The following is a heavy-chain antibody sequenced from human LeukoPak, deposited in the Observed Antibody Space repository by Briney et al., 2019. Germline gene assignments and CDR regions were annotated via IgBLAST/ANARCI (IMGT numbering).Heavy chain of an antibody. J-gene: IGHJ2*01. D-gene: IGHD3-3*01. CDR1: GFTFSTHA. CDR2: ISGDVQTT. CDR3: AKEGYYSSANHFARLHFDL. Sequence: PGGSLRLSCEASGFTFSTHAMNWIRQTPGEGLEWLSVISGDVQTTTYASSVKGRFTISRDNSKNTLYLEMNSLRVEDTAIYYCAKEGYYSSANHFARLHFDLWGRGTRVTVSS. V-gene: IGHV3-23*01.